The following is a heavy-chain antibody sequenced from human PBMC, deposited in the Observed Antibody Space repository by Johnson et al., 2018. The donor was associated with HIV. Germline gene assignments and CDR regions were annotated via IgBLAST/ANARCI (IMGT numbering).Heavy chain of an antibody. CDR3: ARDNGAVAGPEGAFDI. J-gene: IGHJ3*02. CDR1: GFTVSSNY. Sequence: VQLVESGGELVQPGGSLRLSCAASGFTVSSNYMNWVRQAPGKGLEWVSVIYSGGTTYYADSVKGRFTISRDNSKNTLYLQMNSLRAEDTAVYYCARDNGAVAGPEGAFDIWGQGTMVTVSS. V-gene: IGHV3-66*02. D-gene: IGHD6-19*01. CDR2: IYSGGTT.